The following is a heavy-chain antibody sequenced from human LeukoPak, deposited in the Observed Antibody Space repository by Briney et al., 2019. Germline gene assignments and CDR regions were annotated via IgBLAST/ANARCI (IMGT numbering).Heavy chain of an antibody. CDR3: ARLTSDQYFFDF. CDR1: GYSFTSYW. D-gene: IGHD4-17*01. CDR2: IYPGDSDR. V-gene: IGHV5-51*01. J-gene: IGHJ4*01. Sequence: HGESLKISCKGSGYSFTSYWIAWVRQMPGKGLEWMAIIYPGDSDRRYSPSFQGQVTISADRSIRTAYLQWSSLKASDTAIYYCARLTSDQYFFDFWGQGTQVTVSS.